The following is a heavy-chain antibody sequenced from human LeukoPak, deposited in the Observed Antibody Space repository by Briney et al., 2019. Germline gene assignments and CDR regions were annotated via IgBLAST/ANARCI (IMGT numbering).Heavy chain of an antibody. CDR3: ASLAVYVWGSHNFDY. Sequence: QTGGSLRLSCAASGFTFSSYYMSWVRQAPGKGLEWVSVIYSGGSTYYADSVKGRFTISRDNSKNTLYLQMNSLRAEGTAVYYCASLAVYVWGSHNFDYWGQGTLVTVSS. V-gene: IGHV3-53*01. J-gene: IGHJ4*02. CDR1: GFTFSSYY. D-gene: IGHD3-16*01. CDR2: IYSGGST.